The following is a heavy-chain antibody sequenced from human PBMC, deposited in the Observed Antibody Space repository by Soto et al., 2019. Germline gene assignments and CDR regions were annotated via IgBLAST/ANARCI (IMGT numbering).Heavy chain of an antibody. D-gene: IGHD6-13*01. CDR3: VRDASRAAGYDF. CDR1: GVTFSDHY. V-gene: IGHV3-72*01. J-gene: IGHJ4*02. Sequence: PAGCLGVSCAASGVTFSDHYMDWVRQAPGKGLECVGRIINEAHGSTTQYAASVRGRFIISRDDSKNSLYLQMNSLKTEDTAIYYCVRDASRAAGYDFWGQGTLVTVSS. CDR2: IINEAHGSTT.